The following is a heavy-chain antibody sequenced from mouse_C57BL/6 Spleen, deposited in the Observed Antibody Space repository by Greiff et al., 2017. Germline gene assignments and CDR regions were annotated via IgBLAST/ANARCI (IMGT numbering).Heavy chain of an antibody. CDR3: ARETTVGYFDV. CDR1: GYTFTSYW. V-gene: IGHV1-72*01. J-gene: IGHJ1*03. Sequence: VQLQQSGAELVKPGASVKLSCKASGYTFTSYWMHWVKQRPGRGLEWLGRIDPNSGGTKYNEKFKSKATLTVDKPSSTAYMQLSSLTSEDSAVYYCARETTVGYFDVWGTGPTVTVSS. D-gene: IGHD1-1*01. CDR2: IDPNSGGT.